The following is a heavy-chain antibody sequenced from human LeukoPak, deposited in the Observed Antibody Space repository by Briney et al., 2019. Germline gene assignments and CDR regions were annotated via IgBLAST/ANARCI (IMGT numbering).Heavy chain of an antibody. D-gene: IGHD3-22*01. CDR3: ASGRGDYYDSSGPIDY. J-gene: IGHJ4*02. Sequence: GESLKISCKGSGYSFTSYWVGWVRQMPGNGLEWMGIIYPGDSDTRYSPSFQGQVTISADKSISTAYLQWSSLKASDTAMYYCASGRGDYYDSSGPIDYWGQGTLVTVSS. V-gene: IGHV5-51*01. CDR1: GYSFTSYW. CDR2: IYPGDSDT.